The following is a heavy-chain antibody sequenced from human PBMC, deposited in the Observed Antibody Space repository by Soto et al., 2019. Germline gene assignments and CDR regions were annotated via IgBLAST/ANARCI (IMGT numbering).Heavy chain of an antibody. CDR2: ISYHASNK. Sequence: GGSLRLSCAASGFTFRSYGMRWVDQAPGKRLQRVADISYHASNKYSADSATAPLTTSRDTSNHTPYLTTNSLRAEDTAVHYCAREGDGAVAGSDYWGQGTLVTVSS. J-gene: IGHJ4*02. CDR3: AREGDGAVAGSDY. D-gene: IGHD6-19*01. CDR1: GFTFRSYG. V-gene: IGHV3-33*05.